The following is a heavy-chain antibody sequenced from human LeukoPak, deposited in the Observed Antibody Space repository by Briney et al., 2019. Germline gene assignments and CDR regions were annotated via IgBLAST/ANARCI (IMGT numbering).Heavy chain of an antibody. V-gene: IGHV3-23*05. Sequence: GGSLRLSCVASGFPFSSHAMCWVRQAPGKGLEWVSSIDISGGATWYADSVRGRFTISRDNSKDTLYLQMTSLRVEDTALYYCANEIRPNDYWGQGTLVSVSS. J-gene: IGHJ4*02. D-gene: IGHD3-16*01. CDR3: ANEIRPNDY. CDR1: GFPFSSHA. CDR2: IDISGGAT.